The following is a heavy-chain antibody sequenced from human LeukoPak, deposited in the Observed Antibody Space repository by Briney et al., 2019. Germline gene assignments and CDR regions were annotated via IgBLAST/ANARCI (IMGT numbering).Heavy chain of an antibody. D-gene: IGHD5-18*01. Sequence: GRSLRLSCAASGFTFSSYAMSWVRQAPGKGLEWVSAISGSGGSTYYADSVKGRFTISRDNSKNTLYLQMNSLRAEDTAVYYCARPIQLWFPLGYWGQGTLVTVSS. J-gene: IGHJ4*02. CDR1: GFTFSSYA. CDR2: ISGSGGST. CDR3: ARPIQLWFPLGY. V-gene: IGHV3-23*01.